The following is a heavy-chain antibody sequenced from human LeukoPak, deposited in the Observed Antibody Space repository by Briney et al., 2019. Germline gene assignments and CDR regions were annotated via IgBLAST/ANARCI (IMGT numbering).Heavy chain of an antibody. CDR1: GFNFGDYA. V-gene: IGHV3-49*04. CDR2: IRSKAYGGTT. J-gene: IGHJ4*02. CDR3: TRSPFDNISTFDD. Sequence: GGSLRLSCTASGFNFGDYAMSWVRQAPGKGLEWVGFIRSKAYGGTTEYAASVKGRFTISRDDSKRIAYLQMNSLKTEDTAVYFCTRSPFDNISTFDDWGQGTLVTVSS. D-gene: IGHD1-1*01.